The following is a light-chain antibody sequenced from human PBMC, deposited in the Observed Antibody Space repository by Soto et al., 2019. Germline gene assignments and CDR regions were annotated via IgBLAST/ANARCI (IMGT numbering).Light chain of an antibody. V-gene: IGKV3-15*01. J-gene: IGKJ1*01. CDR2: GAS. CDR1: QNVTSSY. CDR3: QQYNNWPRT. Sequence: EIVVTQSPDTLSLSPGERATLSCRASQNVTSSYLAWHQKKPGQAPRLLIYGASTRATGIPARFSGSGSGTEFTLTISSLQSEDFAVYYCQQYNNWPRTFGQGTKVDIK.